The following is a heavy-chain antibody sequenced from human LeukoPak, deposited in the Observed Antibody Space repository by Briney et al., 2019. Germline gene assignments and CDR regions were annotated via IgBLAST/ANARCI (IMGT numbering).Heavy chain of an antibody. CDR2: IYTSGST. CDR3: ARSGGDIVVVPAARYYFDC. D-gene: IGHD2-2*01. J-gene: IGHJ4*02. V-gene: IGHV4-61*02. CDR1: GGSISSGSYY. Sequence: PSQTLSLTCTVSGGSISSGSYYWRWIRQPAGKRLEWIERIYTSGSTNYNPSLTSRVTISVDTSKNQFSLKLSSVTAADTAVYYCARSGGDIVVVPAARYYFDCWGQGTLVTVSS.